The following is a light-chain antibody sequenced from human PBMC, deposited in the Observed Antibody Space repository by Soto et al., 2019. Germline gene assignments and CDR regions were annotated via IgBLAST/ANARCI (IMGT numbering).Light chain of an antibody. J-gene: IGKJ1*01. CDR2: SAS. CDR1: QPISKY. CDR3: QQSHNLPWT. V-gene: IGKV1-39*01. Sequence: DIQMAQSPSSLSASVGDRVTITSRASQPISKYLNWYRHKPGQAPKLLIYSASTLESGVPSRVSGSGSGTDFTLTVSSLQPEDFATFYCQQSHNLPWTFGQGTKVDIK.